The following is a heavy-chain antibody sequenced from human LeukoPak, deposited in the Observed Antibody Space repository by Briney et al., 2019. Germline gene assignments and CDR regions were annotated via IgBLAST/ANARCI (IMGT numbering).Heavy chain of an antibody. J-gene: IGHJ4*02. CDR3: AKWGDYDILTGYYDSDF. CDR1: GFIFRNYA. V-gene: IGHV3-23*01. Sequence: PGGSLSLSCAASGFIFRNYAMSWVRQAPGKGLEWVSAITGSGDTTYYADSVKGRFTISRDDSKNTLYVEMNTLRAEDTAVYYCAKWGDYDILTGYYDSDFWGQGTLVTVSS. D-gene: IGHD3-9*01. CDR2: ITGSGDTT.